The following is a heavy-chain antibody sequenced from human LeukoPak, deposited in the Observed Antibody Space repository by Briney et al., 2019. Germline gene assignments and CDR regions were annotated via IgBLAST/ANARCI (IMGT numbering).Heavy chain of an antibody. D-gene: IGHD6-19*01. CDR2: ISSSGSTI. J-gene: IGHJ6*03. V-gene: IGHV3-11*04. CDR3: ARPNSSGWYPAWGYYYYYMDV. CDR1: GFTFSDYY. Sequence: GGSLRLSCAASGFTFSDYYMSWIRQAPGKGLEWVSYISSSGSTIYYADSVKGRFTISRDNAKNSLYLQMNSLRAEDTAVYYCARPNSSGWYPAWGYYYYYMDVWGKGTTVTISS.